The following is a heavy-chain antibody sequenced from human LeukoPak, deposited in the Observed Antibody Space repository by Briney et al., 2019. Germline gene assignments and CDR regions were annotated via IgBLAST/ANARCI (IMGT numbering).Heavy chain of an antibody. D-gene: IGHD2-2*01. V-gene: IGHV1-69*05. Sequence: GASVKVSCKASGGTFSSYAISWVRQAPGQGLEWMGGIIPIFGTANYAQKFQGRVTITTDESTSTAYMELSSLRSEDTAVYYCARDLYGRIVLPAAIGALDYWGQGTLVTVSS. CDR1: GGTFSSYA. CDR2: IIPIFGTA. CDR3: ARDLYGRIVLPAAIGALDY. J-gene: IGHJ4*02.